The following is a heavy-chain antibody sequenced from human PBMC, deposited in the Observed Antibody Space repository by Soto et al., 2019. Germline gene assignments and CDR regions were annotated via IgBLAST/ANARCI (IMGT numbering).Heavy chain of an antibody. Sequence: EVQLVESGGGLVKPGGSLRLSCAASGFTFSNAWMNWVRQAPGKGLEWVGRIKSKTDGGTTDYAAPVKGRFTISRDDSKNTLYLQMNSVKAEDTALYYCVFLGGSSGYYYVVDYWGQGTLVTVSS. J-gene: IGHJ4*02. CDR2: IKSKTDGGTT. D-gene: IGHD3-22*01. CDR3: VFLGGSSGYYYVVDY. CDR1: GFTFSNAW. V-gene: IGHV3-15*07.